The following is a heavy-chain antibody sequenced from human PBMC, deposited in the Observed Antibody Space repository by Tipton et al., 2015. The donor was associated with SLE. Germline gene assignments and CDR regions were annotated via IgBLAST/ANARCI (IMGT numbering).Heavy chain of an antibody. Sequence: TLSLTCAVYGGSFSTYYWTWIRHPPGKGLEWIGEINHSGSTNYNPSLKSRVTISVDTSKNQFSLKLSSVTAADTAVYYCARGDYSEDAFDIWGQGTMVTVSS. CDR1: GGSFSTYY. CDR2: INHSGST. V-gene: IGHV4-34*01. J-gene: IGHJ3*02. CDR3: ARGDYSEDAFDI. D-gene: IGHD4-11*01.